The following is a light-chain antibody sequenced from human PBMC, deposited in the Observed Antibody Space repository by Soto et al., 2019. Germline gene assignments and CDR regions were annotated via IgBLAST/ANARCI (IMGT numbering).Light chain of an antibody. V-gene: IGKV3-11*01. Sequence: IVVTQSPATLSLSPGERATLSCRASQSIRTFLAWYQQKPGQAPRLLIYDSSNRATDIPARFSGSGSGTDFALTISSLEPEDFAVYYCLTSWTFGQGTRVEIK. CDR2: DSS. J-gene: IGKJ1*01. CDR1: QSIRTF. CDR3: LTSWT.